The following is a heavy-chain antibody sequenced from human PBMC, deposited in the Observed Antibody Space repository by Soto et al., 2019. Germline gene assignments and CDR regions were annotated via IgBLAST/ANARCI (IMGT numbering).Heavy chain of an antibody. V-gene: IGHV4-39*01. CDR3: ARLFFPLLRSNWYFDL. Sequence: PSETLSLTCTVSGGSISSSSYFWGWIRQPPGKGLEWIGSIYYSGNTYYNPSLKSRVTISVDTSKNQFSLKLSSVTAADTAVYYCARLFFPLLRSNWYFDLWGRGTLVT. CDR2: IYYSGNT. D-gene: IGHD4-17*01. J-gene: IGHJ2*01. CDR1: GGSISSSSYF.